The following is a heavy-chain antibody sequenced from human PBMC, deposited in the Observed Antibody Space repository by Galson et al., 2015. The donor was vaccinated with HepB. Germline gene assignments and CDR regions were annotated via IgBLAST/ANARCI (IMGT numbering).Heavy chain of an antibody. D-gene: IGHD6-19*01. CDR3: ARGIPVTGKGVYFYFYMDV. J-gene: IGHJ6*03. CDR1: GFTFSTYA. Sequence: SLRLSCAASGFTFSTYAMHWVRQAPGRGLEWVAIIFFDGSNKYYAESVKGRFTVSRDTSKSTLYLQMNSLRPEDTAVYHCARGIPVTGKGVYFYFYMDVWGKGTTVTVSS. V-gene: IGHV3-30*03. CDR2: IFFDGSNK.